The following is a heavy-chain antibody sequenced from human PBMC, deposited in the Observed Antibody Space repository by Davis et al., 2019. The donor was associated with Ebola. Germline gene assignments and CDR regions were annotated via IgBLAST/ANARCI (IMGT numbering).Heavy chain of an antibody. J-gene: IGHJ4*02. CDR2: IYPRDSYT. D-gene: IGHD3-10*01. CDR3: ARVASLVSSARGFDS. Sequence: EESLKISCKDFGFTFTNYWIAWVRQMPGKGLECMGVIYPRDSYTTYSTSFQGQVTISADKSINTAYLQWSSLKASDTAMYYCARVASLVSSARGFDSWGQGTLVTVSS. CDR1: GFTFTNYW. V-gene: IGHV5-51*01.